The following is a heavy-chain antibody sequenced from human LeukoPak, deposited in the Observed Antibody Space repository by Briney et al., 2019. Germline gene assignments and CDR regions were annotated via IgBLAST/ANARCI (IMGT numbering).Heavy chain of an antibody. CDR1: GGSISSYY. D-gene: IGHD3-3*01. CDR2: IYYSGST. J-gene: IGHJ4*02. Sequence: SETLSLTCTVSGGSISSYYWSWIRQPAGKGLEWIGSIYYSGSTYYNPSLKSRVTISVDTSKNQFSLKLSSVTAADTAVYYCARGYYDFWSGYYHPETFDYWGQGTLVTVSS. V-gene: IGHV4-59*05. CDR3: ARGYYDFWSGYYHPETFDY.